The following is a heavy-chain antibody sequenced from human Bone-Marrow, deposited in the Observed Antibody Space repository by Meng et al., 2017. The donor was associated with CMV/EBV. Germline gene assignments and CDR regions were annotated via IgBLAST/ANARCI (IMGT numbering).Heavy chain of an antibody. CDR3: TTDRDDFWSGYQDY. D-gene: IGHD3-3*01. CDR1: GFTFSRYR. Sequence: GESLKISCEASGFTFSRYRMNWVRQAPGKGLEWVGRIKSKTDGGTTDYAAPVKGRFTISRDDSKNTLYLQMNSLKTEDTAVYYCTTDRDDFWSGYQDYWGQGTLVTVSS. CDR2: IKSKTDGGTT. V-gene: IGHV3-15*01. J-gene: IGHJ4*02.